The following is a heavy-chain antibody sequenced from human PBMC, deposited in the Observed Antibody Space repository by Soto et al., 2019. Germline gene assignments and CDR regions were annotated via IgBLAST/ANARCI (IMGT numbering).Heavy chain of an antibody. D-gene: IGHD4-17*01. J-gene: IGHJ6*04. CDR3: ARDGGLEPQFYYYGTDV. CDR1: GYTFTNYG. V-gene: IGHV1-18*04. CDR2: ISASNGNT. Sequence: VASVKVSCKASGYTFTNYGFSWVRQAPGQGPEWVGWISASNGNTNYGQKVKSRVIMTTDTSTSTAYMELRGLSFDDTAVYYCARDGGLEPQFYYYGTDVWGKGTTVTVSS.